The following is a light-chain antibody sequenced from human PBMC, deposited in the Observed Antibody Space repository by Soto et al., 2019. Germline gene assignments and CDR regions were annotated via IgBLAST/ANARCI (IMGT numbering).Light chain of an antibody. J-gene: IGKJ2*01. CDR3: QQGHNWPLT. CDR1: QSISTE. Sequence: EIAMTQSPATLSVSPGERATLSCRASQSISTELAWYQLIPGQPPRLLIYSASTRATGVPARFTGSGSGSEFTLTISGLQSEDFAIYYCQQGHNWPLTFGQGTRLEI. CDR2: SAS. V-gene: IGKV3-15*01.